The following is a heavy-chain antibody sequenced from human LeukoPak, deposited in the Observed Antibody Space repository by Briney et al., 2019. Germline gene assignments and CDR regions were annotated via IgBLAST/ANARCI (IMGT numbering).Heavy chain of an antibody. J-gene: IGHJ1*01. V-gene: IGHV3-21*01. CDR3: ARAHENQYFQP. CDR1: GFTFSSYS. Sequence: PGGSLRLSCAASGFTFSSYSMNWVRQAPGRGLEWVSSISSSSSYIYYADSVKGRFTISRDSAKNSLYLQMNSLRAEDTAVYYCARAHENQYFQPWGQGTLVTVSS. CDR2: ISSSSSYI.